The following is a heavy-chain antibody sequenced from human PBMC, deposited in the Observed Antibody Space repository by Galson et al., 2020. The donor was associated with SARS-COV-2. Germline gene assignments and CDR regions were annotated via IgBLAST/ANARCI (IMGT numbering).Heavy chain of an antibody. J-gene: IGHJ4*02. V-gene: IGHV3-49*03. Sequence: GGSLRLSCTTSGFTFGDYAMSWFRQAPGKGLEWVGFIRSKAYGGTTEYAASVQGRFTISRDDSKSIAYLQMSSLKTEDTAVYYCSRDPFASTGYSSTWHVFDYWGQGTLVTVSS. CDR2: IRSKAYGGTT. CDR1: GFTFGDYA. CDR3: SRDPFASTGYSSTWHVFDY. D-gene: IGHD6-13*01.